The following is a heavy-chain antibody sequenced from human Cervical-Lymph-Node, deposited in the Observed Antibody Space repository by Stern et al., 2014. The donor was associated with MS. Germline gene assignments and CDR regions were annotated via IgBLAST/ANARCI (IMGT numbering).Heavy chain of an antibody. D-gene: IGHD4-17*01. Sequence: EVQLVESGGDLVQPGGSLRLSCTGSGLTLSDNCVSWVRQAPGKGLEWLSRIDSSGAAHSTDSVPGRFTISRDDSKDTVYLQMNSLTPEDTAVYYCARGTTAIPDHDDVDYEEIYYLGMDVWGQGTTVTVS. J-gene: IGHJ6*02. CDR2: IDSSGAA. CDR1: GLTLSDNC. CDR3: ARGTTAIPDHDDVDYEEIYYLGMDV. V-gene: IGHV3-66*02.